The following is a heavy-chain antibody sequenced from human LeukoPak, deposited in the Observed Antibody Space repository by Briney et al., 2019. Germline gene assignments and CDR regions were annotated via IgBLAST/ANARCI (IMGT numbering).Heavy chain of an antibody. CDR1: GFTFSSYA. Sequence: PGGSLRLSCAASGFTFSSYAMSWVRQAPGKGLEWVSAISGSGGNTYYADSVKGRFTMSRDNSKNTLYLQMNSLRAEDTAVYYCARDPGRLDRGNDYYYGMDVWGQGTTVTVSS. D-gene: IGHD1-1*01. CDR3: ARDPGRLDRGNDYYYGMDV. V-gene: IGHV3-23*01. J-gene: IGHJ6*02. CDR2: ISGSGGNT.